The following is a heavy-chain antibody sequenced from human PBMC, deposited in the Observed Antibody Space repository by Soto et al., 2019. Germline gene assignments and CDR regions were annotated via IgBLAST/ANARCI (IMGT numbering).Heavy chain of an antibody. CDR3: ARGIPAAGPSAYYFDY. Sequence: ASVKVSCKASGYTFTNYAMHWVRQAPGQRLEWMGWINADNGNTKYSQKFQGRVTITRDTSASTAYMELRSLRSEDTAVYYCARGIPAAGPSAYYFDYWGRGTLVTVSS. V-gene: IGHV1-3*01. CDR1: GYTFTNYA. D-gene: IGHD6-13*01. CDR2: INADNGNT. J-gene: IGHJ4*02.